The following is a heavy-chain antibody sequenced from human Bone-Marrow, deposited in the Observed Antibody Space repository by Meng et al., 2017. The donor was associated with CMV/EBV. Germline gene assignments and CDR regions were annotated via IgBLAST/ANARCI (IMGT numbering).Heavy chain of an antibody. D-gene: IGHD6-13*01. Sequence: QVQLVESGXGVVQPGRSXRLSCAASGFTFSSYAMHWVRQAPGKGLEWVAVISYDGSNKYYADSVKGRFTISRDNSKNTLYLQMNSLRAEDTAVYYCARDRRQQLVHWYFDLWGRGTLVNVSS. CDR3: ARDRRQQLVHWYFDL. V-gene: IGHV3-30-3*01. CDR2: ISYDGSNK. CDR1: GFTFSSYA. J-gene: IGHJ2*01.